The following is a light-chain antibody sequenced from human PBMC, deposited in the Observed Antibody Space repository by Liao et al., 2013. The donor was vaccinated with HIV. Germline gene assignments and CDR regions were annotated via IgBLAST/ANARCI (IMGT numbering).Light chain of an antibody. CDR1: DIGNKR. CDR3: QVWDRASDHPI. Sequence: SYVVTQPPSVSVAPGQTARITCGGADIGNKRVHWYQKKPGQAPVLAIYEDRNRPAGFPGRFSGSGSKFGNKAILTVSGVEAGDEADYYCQVWDRASDHPIFGGGTRLTVL. J-gene: IGLJ2*01. V-gene: IGLV3-21*02. CDR2: EDR.